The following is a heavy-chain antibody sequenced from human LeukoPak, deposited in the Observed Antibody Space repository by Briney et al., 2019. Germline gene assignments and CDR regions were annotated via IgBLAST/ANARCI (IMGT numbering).Heavy chain of an antibody. CDR2: INPNSGGT. D-gene: IGHD3-22*01. V-gene: IGHV1-2*02. CDR1: GGTFSSYA. J-gene: IGHJ3*02. CDR3: ARVRITMINDAFDI. Sequence: GASVKVSCKASGGTFSSYAISWVRQAPGQGLEWMGWINPNSGGTNYAQKFQGRVTMTRDTSISTAYMELSRLRSDDTAVYYCARVRITMINDAFDIWGQGTMVTVSS.